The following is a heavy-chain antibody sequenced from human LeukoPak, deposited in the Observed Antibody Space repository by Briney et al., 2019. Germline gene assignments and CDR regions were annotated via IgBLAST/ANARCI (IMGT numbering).Heavy chain of an antibody. V-gene: IGHV3-43*02. CDR1: GFTFDDYA. Sequence: GGSLRLSYAASGFTFDDYAMHWVRQAPGKGLEWVSLISGDGGSTYYADSVKGRFTISRDNSKNSLYLQMNSLRTEDTALYYCASGPSYYDSSGYYLVSPFDYWGQGTLVTVSS. J-gene: IGHJ4*02. CDR2: ISGDGGST. D-gene: IGHD3-22*01. CDR3: ASGPSYYDSSGYYLVSPFDY.